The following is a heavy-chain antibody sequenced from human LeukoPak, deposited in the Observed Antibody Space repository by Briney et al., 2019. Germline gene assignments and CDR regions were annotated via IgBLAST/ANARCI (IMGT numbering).Heavy chain of an antibody. D-gene: IGHD6-19*01. CDR3: ASGKQWLVGGDAFDI. V-gene: IGHV3-11*06. CDR2: ISSSSSYT. CDR1: GFTFSDYY. J-gene: IGHJ3*02. Sequence: GGSLRLSCAATGFTFSDYYMSWIRQAPGKGLEWVSYISSSSSYTNYADSVKGRFTISRDNAKNSLYLQMNSLRAEDTAVYYCASGKQWLVGGDAFDIWGQGTMVTVSS.